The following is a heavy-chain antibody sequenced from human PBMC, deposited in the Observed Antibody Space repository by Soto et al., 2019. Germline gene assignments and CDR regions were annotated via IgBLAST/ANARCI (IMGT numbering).Heavy chain of an antibody. CDR3: ARRERYYGSPGWFDP. V-gene: IGHV4-39*01. CDR2: VYYNENT. J-gene: IGHJ5*02. CDR1: GGSINDFAYY. Sequence: QLQLQESGPGLVRPSETLSLTCTVSGGSINDFAYYWGWIRQPPGKGLEWIGTVYYNENTYYNPSLKSRVTISVDTAKNQFSLHLRSVTAADTAMYFCARRERYYGSPGWFDPWGQGTLVTVSS. D-gene: IGHD3-16*01.